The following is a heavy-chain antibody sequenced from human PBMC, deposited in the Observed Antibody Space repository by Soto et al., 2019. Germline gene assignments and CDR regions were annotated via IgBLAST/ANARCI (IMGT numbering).Heavy chain of an antibody. Sequence: GGSLRLSCAASGFTVSSNYMSWVRQAPGKGLEWVSRIDTDGGGTSYADSVKGRFTISTDNAKNTVYLQMNGLRAEDTAVYYCARGDYYDSSGPFSDAFDIWGRGKMVTVSS. V-gene: IGHV3-74*01. CDR2: IDTDGGGT. D-gene: IGHD3-22*01. J-gene: IGHJ3*02. CDR3: ARGDYYDSSGPFSDAFDI. CDR1: GFTVSSNY.